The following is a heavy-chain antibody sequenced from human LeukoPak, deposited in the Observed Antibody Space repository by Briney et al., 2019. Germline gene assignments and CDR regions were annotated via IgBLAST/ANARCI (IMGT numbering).Heavy chain of an antibody. D-gene: IGHD3-22*01. CDR2: IFYSGTT. J-gene: IGHJ4*02. CDR1: GGSISSNSHY. Sequence: SETLSLTCTVSGGSISSNSHYWGWIRQTPGKGLEWIGSIFYSGTTYYNPSLKSRVTISIDTSKNQFSLKLSSVTAADTAVYYCARGADSSGYYSIFYFDYWGQGTLVTVSS. CDR3: ARGADSSGYYSIFYFDY. V-gene: IGHV4-39*07.